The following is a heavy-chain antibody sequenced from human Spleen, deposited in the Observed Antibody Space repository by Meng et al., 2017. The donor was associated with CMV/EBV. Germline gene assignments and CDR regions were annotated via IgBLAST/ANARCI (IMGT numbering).Heavy chain of an antibody. V-gene: IGHV3-49*04. CDR1: GFTFSTYG. D-gene: IGHD3-10*01. J-gene: IGHJ6*02. CDR2: IRSKAYGGTT. CDR3: TRAGSAFGRAGGMDV. Sequence: GGSLRLSCAASGFTFSTYGMHWVRQAPGKGLEWVGFIRSKAYGGTTEYAASVKGRFTISRDDSKSIAYLQMNSLKTEDTAVYYCTRAGSAFGRAGGMDVWGQGTTVTVSS.